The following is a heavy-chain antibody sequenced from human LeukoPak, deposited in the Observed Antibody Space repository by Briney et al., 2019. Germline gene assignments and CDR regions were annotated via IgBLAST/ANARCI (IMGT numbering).Heavy chain of an antibody. Sequence: SVKVSCKASGDTFSSYAISWVRQAPGQGLEWMGRIIPIFGITNYAQKFQGRVTITADKSTSTAYMELSSLRSEDTAVYYCARDYVAPYYYYGMDVWGQGTTVTVSS. CDR1: GDTFSSYA. J-gene: IGHJ6*02. CDR2: IIPIFGIT. CDR3: ARDYVAPYYYYGMDV. V-gene: IGHV1-69*04. D-gene: IGHD3-16*01.